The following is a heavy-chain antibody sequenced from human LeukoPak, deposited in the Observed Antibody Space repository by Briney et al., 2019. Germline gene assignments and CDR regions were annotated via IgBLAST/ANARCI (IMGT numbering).Heavy chain of an antibody. CDR3: ARGIWSRTVSSYYLDY. Sequence: SVKVSCKASGGTFSSYAISWVRQAPGQGLEWMGGIIPIFGTANYAQKFQGRVTITADESTSTAYMELSSLRSEDTAVYYCARGIWSRTVSSYYLDYWGQGTLVTVSS. J-gene: IGHJ4*02. CDR1: GGTFSSYA. D-gene: IGHD3-3*01. CDR2: IIPIFGTA. V-gene: IGHV1-69*13.